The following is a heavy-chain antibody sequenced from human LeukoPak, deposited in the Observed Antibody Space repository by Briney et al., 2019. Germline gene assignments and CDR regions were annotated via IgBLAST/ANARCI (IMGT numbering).Heavy chain of an antibody. V-gene: IGHV3-23*01. CDR3: AKDPLGGNYRGFIPGGDDY. D-gene: IGHD1-7*01. CDR1: GFTFSRFA. CDR2: ISSSGGST. J-gene: IGHJ4*02. Sequence: GGSLRLSCAASGFTFSRFAMIWVRQAPGKGLEWVSAISSSGGSTYYADSVKGRFTISRDTSKNTLYLQMNSLRAEDTAVYYCAKDPLGGNYRGFIPGGDDYWGQGALVTVSS.